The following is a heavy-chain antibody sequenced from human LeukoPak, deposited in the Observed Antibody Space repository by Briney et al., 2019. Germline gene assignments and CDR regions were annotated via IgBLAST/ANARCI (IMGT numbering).Heavy chain of an antibody. J-gene: IGHJ4*02. CDR3: ARDHTETAAGPY. D-gene: IGHD6-13*01. Sequence: ASETLSLTCAVYGGSFSGYYWSWIRQPPGKGLEWIGEINHSGSTNYNPSLKSRVTISVDTSKNQFSLKLSSVTAADTAVYYCARDHTETAAGPYWGQGTLVTVSS. V-gene: IGHV4-34*01. CDR2: INHSGST. CDR1: GGSFSGYY.